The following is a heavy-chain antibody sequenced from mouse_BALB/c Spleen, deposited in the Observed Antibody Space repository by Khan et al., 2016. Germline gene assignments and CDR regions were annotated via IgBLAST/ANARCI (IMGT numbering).Heavy chain of an antibody. D-gene: IGHD1-1*01. Sequence: QIQLVQSGPELKKPGETVRISCKASGYTFTNYGMNWVKQAPGKGLKWMGWINTYTGEPTYADDFKGRFAFSLETSASTAYLQINNLKNEDTATYFCARPDVGSRRGFAYWGQGTLVTVSA. J-gene: IGHJ3*01. CDR1: GYTFTNYG. CDR3: ARPDVGSRRGFAY. CDR2: INTYTGEP. V-gene: IGHV9-3-1*01.